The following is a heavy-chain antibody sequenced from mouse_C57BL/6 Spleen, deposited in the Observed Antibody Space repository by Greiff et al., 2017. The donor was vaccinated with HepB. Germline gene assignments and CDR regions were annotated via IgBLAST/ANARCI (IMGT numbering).Heavy chain of an antibody. J-gene: IGHJ2*01. CDR2: INPNNGGT. CDR1: GYTFTDYY. V-gene: IGHV1-26*01. Sequence: VQLQQSGPELVKPGASVKISCTASGYTFTDYYMNWVKQSHGKSLEWIGDINPNNGGTSYNQKFKGKATLTVDKSSSTAYMELRSLTSEDSAVYYCARPGRYFDYWGQGTTLTVSS. D-gene: IGHD3-3*01. CDR3: ARPGRYFDY.